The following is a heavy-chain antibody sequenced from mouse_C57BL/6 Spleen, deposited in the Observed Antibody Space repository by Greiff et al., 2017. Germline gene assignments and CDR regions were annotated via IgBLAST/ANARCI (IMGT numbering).Heavy chain of an antibody. CDR3: ARRDYDAGNFDY. CDR2: ISSGSSTI. CDR1: GFTFSDYG. J-gene: IGHJ2*01. D-gene: IGHD2-4*01. Sequence: EVKLMESGGGLVKPGGSLKLSCAASGFTFSDYGMNWVRQAPEKGLEWVAYISSGSSTIYYADTVKGRFTISRDNAKNTLFLQMNRLSSEDTAMYCCARRDYDAGNFDYWGQGTTLTVSS. V-gene: IGHV5-17*01.